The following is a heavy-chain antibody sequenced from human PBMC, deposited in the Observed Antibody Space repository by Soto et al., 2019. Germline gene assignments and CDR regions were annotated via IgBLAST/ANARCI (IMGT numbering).Heavy chain of an antibody. Sequence: SVKVSCKASGGTFSSYAISWVRQAPGQGLEWMGGIIPIFGTANYAQKFQGRVAITADKSTSTAYMELSSLRSEDTAVYYCARVGVNYDFWSGYYRDYYGMDVWGQGTTVTVSS. V-gene: IGHV1-69*06. J-gene: IGHJ6*02. D-gene: IGHD3-3*01. CDR2: IIPIFGTA. CDR3: ARVGVNYDFWSGYYRDYYGMDV. CDR1: GGTFSSYA.